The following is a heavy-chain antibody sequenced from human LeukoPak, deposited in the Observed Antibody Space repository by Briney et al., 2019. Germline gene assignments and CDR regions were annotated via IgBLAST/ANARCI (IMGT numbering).Heavy chain of an antibody. CDR2: ISGSGAST. CDR1: GFTLSTNA. Sequence: GGSLRLSCLTSGFTLSTNAMSWVRQAPGKGLEWISGISGSGASTYYADSVKGRFTISRDNSKNTLSLQMNSLRAEDTALYYCVRRGTNLYFDFWGRGTLVTVSS. CDR3: VRRGTNLYFDF. D-gene: IGHD1-14*01. J-gene: IGHJ2*01. V-gene: IGHV3-23*01.